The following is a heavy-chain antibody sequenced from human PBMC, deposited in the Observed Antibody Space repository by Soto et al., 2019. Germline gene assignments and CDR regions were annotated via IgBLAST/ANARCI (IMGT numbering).Heavy chain of an antibody. Sequence: QITLKESGPPLVKPTQTLTLTCTFSGFSLTTAGVSVGWIRQAPGKALRWLALIYWDDDQRYSPSLKSRLTITKDTSKNQVVLRMTNMDPVDTATYYCARQAGAIPNFDYWGQGALVTVSS. CDR2: IYWDDDQ. CDR1: GFSLTTAGVS. CDR3: ARQAGAIPNFDY. D-gene: IGHD1-26*01. J-gene: IGHJ4*02. V-gene: IGHV2-5*02.